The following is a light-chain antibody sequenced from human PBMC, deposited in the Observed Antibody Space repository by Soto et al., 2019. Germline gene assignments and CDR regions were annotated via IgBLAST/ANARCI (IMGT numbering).Light chain of an antibody. J-gene: IGKJ1*01. CDR3: QHFTLCPLL. Sequence: EIVMTQSPAMLSVSPGEIASLSCRASQTVNNRLAWYQQKAGQPPRLLIYGASTRATGIPARFSGSGSGTEFTLTISSLQSEDFAVYYCQHFTLCPLLFGQGNKVDIK. V-gene: IGKV3-15*01. CDR1: QTVNNR. CDR2: GAS.